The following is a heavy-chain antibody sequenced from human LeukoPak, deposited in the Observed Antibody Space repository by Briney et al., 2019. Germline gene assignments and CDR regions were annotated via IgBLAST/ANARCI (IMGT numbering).Heavy chain of an antibody. CDR3: ATLVRSSPFDY. CDR2: INWNGGST. CDR1: GFSFADYV. V-gene: IGHV3-20*04. Sequence: GGSLRLSCAASGFSFADYVMSWVRQAPGKGLEWVSGINWNGGSTGYAGSVRGRFTISRDNAKNSLYLQMNSLRAEDTAVYYCATLVRSSPFDYWGQGTLATVSS. J-gene: IGHJ4*02. D-gene: IGHD6-6*01.